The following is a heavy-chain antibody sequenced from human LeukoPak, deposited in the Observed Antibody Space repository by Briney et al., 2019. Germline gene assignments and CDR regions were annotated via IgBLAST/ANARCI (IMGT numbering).Heavy chain of an antibody. CDR3: ARDRVSGFGPDY. V-gene: IGHV3-48*04. CDR1: GFTFSRYT. CDR2: ISSSGSTK. J-gene: IGHJ4*02. Sequence: GALRLSCATSGFTFSRYTMNWVRQAPGKGLEGVSYISSSGSTKYYADSVKGRFTISRDNAKNSLYLQMNSLRAEDTAVYYCARDRVSGFGPDYWGQGTLVTVSS. D-gene: IGHD3-10*01.